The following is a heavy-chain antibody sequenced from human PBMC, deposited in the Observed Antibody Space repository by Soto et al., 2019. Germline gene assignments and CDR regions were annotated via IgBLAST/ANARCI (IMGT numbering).Heavy chain of an antibody. CDR3: ARAGATPVTGLWHSDS. CDR2: IGYDGTQI. CDR1: GFTFTTYS. D-gene: IGHD4-17*01. J-gene: IGHJ4*02. V-gene: IGHV3-33*01. Sequence: QVQLPESGGGVVQPRRSPRLPCEASGFTFTTYSMHGVRQPPGKWLDRLAVIGYDGTQIYYADSVQGRFISFRDNAMQTLYLEMNSLTAEDAAVYYCARAGATPVTGLWHSDSWGQGTL.